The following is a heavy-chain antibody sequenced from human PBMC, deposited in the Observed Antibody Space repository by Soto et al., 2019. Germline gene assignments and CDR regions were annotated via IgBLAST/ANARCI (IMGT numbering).Heavy chain of an antibody. Sequence: GGSLRLSCAASGFTFSSYAMHWARQAPGKGLEWVAVIWYGRSNKYYADSVKGRFTISRDNAKNSLYLQMNSLRDEDTAVYYCARDMGYGPGRFCCYFDYWGQGTPVTVSS. CDR1: GFTFSSYA. J-gene: IGHJ4*02. CDR3: ARDMGYGPGRFCCYFDY. V-gene: IGHV3-33*08. CDR2: IWYGRSNK. D-gene: IGHD3-10*01.